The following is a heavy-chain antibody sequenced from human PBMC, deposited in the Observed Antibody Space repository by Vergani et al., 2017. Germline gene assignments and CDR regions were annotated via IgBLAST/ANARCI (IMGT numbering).Heavy chain of an antibody. J-gene: IGHJ4*02. CDR2: IYPGDSDT. Sequence: EVQLVQSGAEVKKPGESLKISCKGSGYSFTRYWIGWVRQMPGKGLEWMGIIYPGDSDTRYSPSFQGQFTISADKAISTAYLQWSSLKASDTAMYYCARGTYITGTTVDYWGQGTLVTVSS. CDR1: GYSFTRYW. CDR3: ARGTYITGTTVDY. V-gene: IGHV5-51*03. D-gene: IGHD1-7*01.